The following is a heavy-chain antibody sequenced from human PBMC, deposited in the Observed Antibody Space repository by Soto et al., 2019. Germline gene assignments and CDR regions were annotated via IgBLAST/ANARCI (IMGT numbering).Heavy chain of an antibody. V-gene: IGHV3-30*18. J-gene: IGHJ6*02. Sequence: QVQLVESEGGVVQPGRSLRLSCAASGFTFSSYGMHWVRQAPGKGLEWVAVISYDGNNKYYADSVKGRFTISRDNSKNTLYLQMNSLRAEDTAVYYCAKILQLGDYAYYYYGMDVWGQGTTVTVSS. CDR3: AKILQLGDYAYYYYGMDV. CDR1: GFTFSSYG. CDR2: ISYDGNNK. D-gene: IGHD4-17*01.